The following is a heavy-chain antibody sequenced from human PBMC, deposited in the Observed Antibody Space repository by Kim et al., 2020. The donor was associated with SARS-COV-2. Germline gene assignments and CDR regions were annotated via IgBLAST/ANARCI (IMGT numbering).Heavy chain of an antibody. D-gene: IGHD6-13*01. Sequence: SETLSLTCTVSGGSISSSSYYWGWLRQSPGKGLEWIGTIFYTGSLYYNPSLKGRVTISVDRSKNQFSLKLRSVTAADTAVYYCARHAEAAAGIPYYYYGMDVWGQGTTVTVSS. CDR2: IFYTGSL. V-gene: IGHV4-39*01. CDR3: ARHAEAAAGIPYYYYGMDV. CDR1: GGSISSSSYY. J-gene: IGHJ6*02.